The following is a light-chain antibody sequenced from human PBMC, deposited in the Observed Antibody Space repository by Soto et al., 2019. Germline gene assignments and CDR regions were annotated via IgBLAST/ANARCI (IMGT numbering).Light chain of an antibody. CDR2: AAS. J-gene: IGKJ5*01. Sequence: DIQMTQSPSSVSASVGDRVTITCRASQDINNWLAWYQQKPGEAPRLLIYAASVLQGGVPFRFSGSGSGRDFTLTIDSLQPEDYATYYCQQANSFPITFGQGTRLEIK. V-gene: IGKV1-12*01. CDR3: QQANSFPIT. CDR1: QDINNW.